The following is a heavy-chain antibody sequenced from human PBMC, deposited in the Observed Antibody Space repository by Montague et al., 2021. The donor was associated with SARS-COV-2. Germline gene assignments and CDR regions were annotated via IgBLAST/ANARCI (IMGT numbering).Heavy chain of an antibody. CDR3: ARDFYDTSDYCQETFDV. CDR1: GVSVSNYY. V-gene: IGHV4-59*02. J-gene: IGHJ3*01. D-gene: IGHD3-22*01. CDR2: IYYTGST. Sequence: SETLSLTCSVSGVSVSNYYWAWLRQTPEKGLEWIGHIYYTGSTNYNPSLKNRITISIDTSANQFSLKLRSVTPADTAVYYCARDFYDTSDYCQETFDVWGHGTVVSVSS.